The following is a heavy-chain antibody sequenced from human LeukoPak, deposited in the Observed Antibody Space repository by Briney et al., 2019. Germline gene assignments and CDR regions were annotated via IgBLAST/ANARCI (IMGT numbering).Heavy chain of an antibody. CDR3: ARIFGFGGGYFDY. Sequence: SETLSLTCTVSGGSINSYYWSWIRQAPGKGLEWIGYISYSGTTNYNPSLKSRLSMSVDTSKNQFSLKLSSVTAADTAVYFCARIFGFGGGYFDYWGQGTLITVSS. J-gene: IGHJ4*02. CDR2: ISYSGTT. V-gene: IGHV4-59*01. CDR1: GGSINSYY. D-gene: IGHD3-10*01.